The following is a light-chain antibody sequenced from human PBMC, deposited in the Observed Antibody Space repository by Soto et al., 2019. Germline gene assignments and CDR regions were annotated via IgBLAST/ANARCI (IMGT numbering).Light chain of an antibody. V-gene: IGKV3-20*01. CDR1: QYVGSDF. CDR3: QQCGSLSWA. CDR2: GAS. Sequence: EIVLTQSPGTLSLSPGERATLSCRASQYVGSDFLAWYQQRPGQPPRILIFGASGRATGIPDRFSGSGSGTDFTLTISRLEPEDVGMYYCQQCGSLSWAFGQGTRVEIK. J-gene: IGKJ1*01.